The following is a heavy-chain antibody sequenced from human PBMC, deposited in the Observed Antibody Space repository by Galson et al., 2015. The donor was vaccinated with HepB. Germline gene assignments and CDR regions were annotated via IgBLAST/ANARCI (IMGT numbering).Heavy chain of an antibody. D-gene: IGHD3-10*01. CDR3: VNLFGELLFMP. V-gene: IGHV1-69*05. Sequence: SVKVSCKASGGTFSSYAISWVRQAPGQGLEWMGGIIPIFGTANYAQKFQGRVTVTKDTSTTTVYMELSSLRSEDTAVYYCVNLFGELLFMPWGQGTLVTVSS. CDR2: IIPIFGTA. J-gene: IGHJ4*02. CDR1: GGTFSSYA.